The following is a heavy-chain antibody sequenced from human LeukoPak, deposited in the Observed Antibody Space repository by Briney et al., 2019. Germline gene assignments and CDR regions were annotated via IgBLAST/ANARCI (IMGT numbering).Heavy chain of an antibody. CDR1: GFTFSNYW. V-gene: IGHV3-74*01. D-gene: IGHD1-1*01. CDR2: INTDGSST. Sequence: GGSLRLSCAASGFTFSNYWMHWVRQAPGKGLVWVYRINTDGSSTSYADSVKGRFTISRDNAKNTLYLQMNSLRAEDTAVYYCARDPLTTGTTFDYWGQGTLVTVSS. CDR3: ARDPLTTGTTFDY. J-gene: IGHJ4*02.